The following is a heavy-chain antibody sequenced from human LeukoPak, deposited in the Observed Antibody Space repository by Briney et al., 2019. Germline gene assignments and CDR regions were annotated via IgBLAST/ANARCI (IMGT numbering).Heavy chain of an antibody. V-gene: IGHV3-74*01. Sequence: GGSLRLSCAASGFTFSGHYMHWVRQAPGKGLVWVSHIKGDGGDTRYADSVEGRFIISRDNAKNTLYLQMNSLRAEDTGVYFCARDHRWSYDYWGQGTLVTVSS. CDR1: GFTFSGHY. D-gene: IGHD1-26*01. CDR3: ARDHRWSYDY. CDR2: IKGDGGDT. J-gene: IGHJ4*02.